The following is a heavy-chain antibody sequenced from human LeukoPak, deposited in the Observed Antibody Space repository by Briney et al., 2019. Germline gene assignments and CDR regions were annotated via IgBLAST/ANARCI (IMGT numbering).Heavy chain of an antibody. J-gene: IGHJ4*02. V-gene: IGHV3-23*01. D-gene: IGHD2-15*01. CDR2: ISGSGGST. Sequence: GGSLRLSCAASGFTFSSYGMSWVRQAPEKGLEWVSAISGSGGSTYFGHSVKGRFTISRDNSKNTLYLQMNTLRAEDTAVYFCAKSPVSSCRGSFCYPFDDWGQGNLVTVSS. CDR3: AKSPVSSCRGSFCYPFDD. CDR1: GFTFSSYG.